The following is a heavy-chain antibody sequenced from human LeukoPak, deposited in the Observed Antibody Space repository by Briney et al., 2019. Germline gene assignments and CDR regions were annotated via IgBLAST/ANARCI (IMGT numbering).Heavy chain of an antibody. CDR2: INEDGSVK. D-gene: IGHD3-10*01. CDR3: AKGSGGSGSYSKYYFDQ. Sequence: RTGGSLRLSCAASGFSFTTYWMTWVRQAPGKGLQWVANINEDGSVKYYVDSVKGRFTISRDNTKNSLYLQMNSLRAEDTAVYYCAKGSGGSGSYSKYYFDQWGQGTLVTVSS. CDR1: GFSFTTYW. V-gene: IGHV3-7*03. J-gene: IGHJ4*02.